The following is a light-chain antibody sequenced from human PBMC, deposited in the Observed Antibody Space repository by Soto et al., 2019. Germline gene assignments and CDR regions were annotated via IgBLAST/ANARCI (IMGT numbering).Light chain of an antibody. CDR1: RGVVNY. CDR3: QQYDYWPLT. V-gene: IGKV3-15*01. CDR2: CAS. J-gene: IGKJ4*01. Sequence: SPVTLSLNTGESATVSCRTNRGVVNYQLAWYRQKPGQAPRLLIYCASTRATGIPARFSGSGSGTEFTLTICGLQAEDFALYYCQQYDYWPLTFGRGTKVDIK.